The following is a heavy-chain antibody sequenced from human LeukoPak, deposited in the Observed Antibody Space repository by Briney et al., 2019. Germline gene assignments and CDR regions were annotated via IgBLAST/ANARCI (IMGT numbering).Heavy chain of an antibody. CDR1: GFSFDDYA. CDR2: ISWNSGSI. V-gene: IGHV3-9*01. J-gene: IGHJ4*02. D-gene: IGHD1-26*01. Sequence: GGSLRLSCAASGFSFDDYAMYWVRQAPGKGLEGVSGISWNSGSIDYADCVKGRFTISRDNAKHSLYLQMNSLRAEDTALYYCAKDARVGATKGPFDYWGQGTLVTVSS. CDR3: AKDARVGATKGPFDY.